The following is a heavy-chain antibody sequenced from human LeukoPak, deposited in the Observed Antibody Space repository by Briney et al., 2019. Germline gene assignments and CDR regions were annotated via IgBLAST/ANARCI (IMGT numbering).Heavy chain of an antibody. V-gene: IGHV4-4*07. Sequence: PSETLSLTCTVSGGSISSYYWSWIRQPAGKGLEWIGRIYTSGSTNYNPSLKSRVTMSVDTSKNQFSLKLSSVTAADTAVYYCARDTGGYCSGASCYPQGYYYYYMDVWGKGTTVTISS. D-gene: IGHD2-15*01. CDR3: ARDTGGYCSGASCYPQGYYYYYMDV. CDR1: GGSISSYY. J-gene: IGHJ6*03. CDR2: IYTSGST.